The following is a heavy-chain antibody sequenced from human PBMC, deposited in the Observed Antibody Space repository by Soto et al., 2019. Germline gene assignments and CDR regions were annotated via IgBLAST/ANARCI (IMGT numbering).Heavy chain of an antibody. Sequence: GGSLRLSCAASGFTFDDYTMHWVRQAPGKGLEWVSLISWDGGSTYYADSVKGRFTISRDNSKNSLYLQMNSLRTEDTALYYCAKDTEPLGEVYYFDYWGQGTLVTVSS. D-gene: IGHD3-10*01. CDR3: AKDTEPLGEVYYFDY. CDR1: GFTFDDYT. CDR2: ISWDGGST. V-gene: IGHV3-43*01. J-gene: IGHJ4*02.